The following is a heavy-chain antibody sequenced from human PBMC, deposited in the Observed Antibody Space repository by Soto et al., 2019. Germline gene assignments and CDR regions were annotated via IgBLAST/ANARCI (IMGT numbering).Heavy chain of an antibody. CDR1: AGTFSNHD. J-gene: IGHJ4*02. V-gene: IGHV3-30-3*01. CDR2: ISYDGSNK. Sequence: XGSLRLKCAAAAGTFSNHDMHWVRQAPGKGLEWVAIISYDGSNKYYADSVKGRFTISRDNSKNTLNLQMNSLRPEDTAVYYCASPWASTTMVHSSFDYWGQGSPFTVSS. D-gene: IGHD5-18*01. CDR3: ASPWASTTMVHSSFDY.